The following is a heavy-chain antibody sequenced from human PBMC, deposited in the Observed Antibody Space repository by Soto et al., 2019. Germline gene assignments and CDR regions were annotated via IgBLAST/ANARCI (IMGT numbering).Heavy chain of an antibody. CDR2: ISAYNGNT. Sequence: ASVKVSCKASGYTFTSYGISWVRQAPGQGLEWMGWISAYNGNTNYAQKLQGRVTMTTDTSTSTAYMELRSLRSDDTAVYYCARVDDSSGYYYYSDYWGQGTLVTVS. CDR3: ARVDDSSGYYYYSDY. D-gene: IGHD3-22*01. J-gene: IGHJ4*02. V-gene: IGHV1-18*01. CDR1: GYTFTSYG.